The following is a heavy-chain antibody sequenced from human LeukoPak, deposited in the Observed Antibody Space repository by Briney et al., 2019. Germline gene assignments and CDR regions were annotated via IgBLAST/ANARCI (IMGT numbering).Heavy chain of an antibody. CDR1: GFTFSSYS. J-gene: IGHJ5*02. CDR3: ARDPSRGWFGIGFDP. CDR2: ISSSSSYI. D-gene: IGHD3-10*01. Sequence: VGSLRLSCAASGFTFSSYSMNWVRQAPGKGLEWVSSISSSSSYIYYADSVKGRFTISRDNAKNSLYLQMNSLRAEDTAVYYCARDPSRGWFGIGFDPWGQGTLVTVSS. V-gene: IGHV3-21*01.